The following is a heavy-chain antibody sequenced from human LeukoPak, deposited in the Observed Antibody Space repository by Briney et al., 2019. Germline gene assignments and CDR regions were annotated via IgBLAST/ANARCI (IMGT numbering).Heavy chain of an antibody. CDR2: IYYSGST. CDR1: GGSISSSSYY. J-gene: IGHJ4*02. V-gene: IGHV4-39*07. D-gene: IGHD5-12*01. CDR3: ARANRYDLYFDY. Sequence: SETLSLTCTVSGGSISSSSYYWGWIRQPPGKGLEWIGSIYYSGSTYYNPPLKSRVTISVDASKNQFSLKLSSVTAADTAVYYCARANRYDLYFDYWGQGTLVTVSS.